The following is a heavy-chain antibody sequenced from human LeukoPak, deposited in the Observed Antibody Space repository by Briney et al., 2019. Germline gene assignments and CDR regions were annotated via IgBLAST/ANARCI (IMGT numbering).Heavy chain of an antibody. CDR3: AKDEISYCGGDCFFVY. CDR1: GFTFSNYG. Sequence: WGSLRLSCAASGFTFSNYGMHWVCQAPGKGLEWGAVQSYDGSNKYYADSVKGRFTISRDNSKNTLYLQMNSLRAEDTAVYFCAKDEISYCGGDCFFVYWGQGTLVTVAS. V-gene: IGHV3-30*18. D-gene: IGHD2-21*02. CDR2: QSYDGSNK. J-gene: IGHJ4*02.